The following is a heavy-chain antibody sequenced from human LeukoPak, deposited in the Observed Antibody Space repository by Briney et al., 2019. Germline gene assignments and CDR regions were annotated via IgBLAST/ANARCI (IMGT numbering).Heavy chain of an antibody. CDR1: GGSISGYY. CDR3: ARGDFWSGFYNY. D-gene: IGHD3-3*01. J-gene: IGHJ4*02. Sequence: PSETLSLTCTVSGGSISGYYWSWIRQHAGKGLEWIGRIYTSGTSNCNPSLKSRVTMSVDTSKNQFSVKLSSVTAADTAVYYCARGDFWSGFYNYWGQGTLVTVSS. CDR2: IYTSGTS. V-gene: IGHV4-4*07.